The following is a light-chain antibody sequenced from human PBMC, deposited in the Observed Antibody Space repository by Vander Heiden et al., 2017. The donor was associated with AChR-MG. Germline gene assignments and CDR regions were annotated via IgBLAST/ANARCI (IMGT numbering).Light chain of an antibody. CDR3: ATWDDNLNGAGV. J-gene: IGLJ3*02. Sequence: QSVLTQPPSASGTPGQTVTIPCSGSGSTIGSNAVDWYQQLPGTAPKLLIYSNHKRPSGVPDRFSGSKSGTSASLDISGLRSEDEADYYCATWDDNLNGAGVFGGGTKLTVL. V-gene: IGLV1-44*01. CDR1: GSTIGSNA. CDR2: SNH.